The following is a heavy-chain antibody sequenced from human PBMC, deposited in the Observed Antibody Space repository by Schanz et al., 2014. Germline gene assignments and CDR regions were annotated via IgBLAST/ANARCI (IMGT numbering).Heavy chain of an antibody. CDR2: ISNNGDST. CDR3: GRAGTGMAGWYFEL. CDR1: GFTFSTFA. D-gene: IGHD5-18*01. Sequence: DVQLLESGGGWVQPGGSLRLSCSASGFTFSTFAMHWVRQAPGKGLEYISAISNNGDSTYYADSVKGRFTISRDNSKNTLFLQMSSLRVDDMAVYYCGRAGTGMAGWYFELWGHGTLVTVSS. V-gene: IGHV3-64D*06. J-gene: IGHJ2*01.